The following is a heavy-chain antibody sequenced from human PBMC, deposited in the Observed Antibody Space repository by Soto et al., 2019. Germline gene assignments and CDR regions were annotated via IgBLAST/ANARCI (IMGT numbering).Heavy chain of an antibody. D-gene: IGHD5-12*01. J-gene: IGHJ3*02. CDR3: ARGLIVATITAVAFDI. V-gene: IGHV4-34*01. Sequence: SETLSLTCAVYGGSFSGYYWSWIRQPPGKGLEWIGEINHSGSTNYNPSLKRRVTISVDTSKNQFSLKLSSVTAADTAVYYCARGLIVATITAVAFDIWGQGTMVTVSS. CDR2: INHSGST. CDR1: GGSFSGYY.